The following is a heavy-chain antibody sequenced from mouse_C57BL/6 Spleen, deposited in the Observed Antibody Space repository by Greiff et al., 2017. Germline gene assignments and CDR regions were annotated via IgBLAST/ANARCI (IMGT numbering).Heavy chain of an antibody. V-gene: IGHV5-15*01. CDR3: ARRGSSRSYWYFDV. D-gene: IGHD1-1*01. Sequence: EVHLVESGGGLVQPGGSLKLSCAASGFTFSDYGMAWVRQAPRKGPEWVAFISNLAYSIYYAATVTGRFTISRENAKNTLYLEMSSLRSEDTAMYYCARRGSSRSYWYFDVWGTGTTVTVSS. CDR1: GFTFSDYG. CDR2: ISNLAYSI. J-gene: IGHJ1*03.